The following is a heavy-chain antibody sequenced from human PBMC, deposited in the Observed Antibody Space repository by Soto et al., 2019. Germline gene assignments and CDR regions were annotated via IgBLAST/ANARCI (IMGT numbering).Heavy chain of an antibody. J-gene: IGHJ1*01. Sequence: SETLSLTCTVSGGSISSYYWSWIRQPPGKGLEWIGYIYYSGSTNYNPSLKSRVTISVDTSKNQFSLKLSSVTAADTAVYYCASIPSGSYIYFQHWGQGTLVTVSS. CDR2: IYYSGST. CDR3: ASIPSGSYIYFQH. D-gene: IGHD3-10*01. CDR1: GGSISSYY. V-gene: IGHV4-59*08.